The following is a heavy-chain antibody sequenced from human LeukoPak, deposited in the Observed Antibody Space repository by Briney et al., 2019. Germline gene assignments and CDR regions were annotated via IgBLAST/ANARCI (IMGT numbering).Heavy chain of an antibody. J-gene: IGHJ3*02. D-gene: IGHD5-24*01. CDR1: GYSFTNYY. V-gene: IGHV1-46*01. Sequence: GASVKVSRKASGYSFTNYYMHWVRQAPGQGLEWMGLINPSAGTTTYAQKFQGRVTMTRDTSTSTVYMELSSLRSEDTAVYYCASTLDGAFDIWGQGTMVTVSS. CDR3: ASTLDGAFDI. CDR2: INPSAGTT.